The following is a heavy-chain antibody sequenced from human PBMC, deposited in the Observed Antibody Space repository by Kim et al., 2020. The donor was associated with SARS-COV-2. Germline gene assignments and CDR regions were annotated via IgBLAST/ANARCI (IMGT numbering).Heavy chain of an antibody. CDR1: SGSVSSGSYY. D-gene: IGHD4-17*01. V-gene: IGHV4-61*01. Sequence: SETLSLTCTVSSGSVSSGSYYWSWIRQPPGKGLEWIGYIYYSGSTNYNPSLKSRVTISVDTSKNQFSLKLSSVTAADTAVYYCARDRAWSTTDYGMDVWGQGTTVIVSS. CDR2: IYYSGST. CDR3: ARDRAWSTTDYGMDV. J-gene: IGHJ6*02.